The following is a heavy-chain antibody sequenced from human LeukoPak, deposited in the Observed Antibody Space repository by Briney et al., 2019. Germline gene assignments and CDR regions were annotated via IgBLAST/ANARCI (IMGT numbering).Heavy chain of an antibody. J-gene: IGHJ6*02. CDR2: INPSGGST. D-gene: IGHD5-24*01. CDR3: ARDRPNRDGYNRPYYYYYGMDV. CDR1: GYTFTSYY. V-gene: IGHV1-46*01. Sequence: ASVKVSCKASGYTFTSYYMHWVRQAPGQGLEWMGIINPSGGSTSYAQKFQGRVTMTRDTSTSTVYMELSSLRSEGTAVYYCARDRPNRDGYNRPYYYYYGMDVWGQGTTVTVSS.